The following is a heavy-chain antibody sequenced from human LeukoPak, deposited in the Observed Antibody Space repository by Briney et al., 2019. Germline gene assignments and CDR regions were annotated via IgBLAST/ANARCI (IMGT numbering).Heavy chain of an antibody. Sequence: SETLSLTCTVAGGSIGSSSYYWGWIRQPPGKGLEWIGSVYYSGSTYYNPSLKSRVTISVDTSKNQFSLKLSSVTAADTAVYYCARVSNWNYDYWGQGTLVTVSS. V-gene: IGHV4-39*07. J-gene: IGHJ4*02. CDR3: ARVSNWNYDY. CDR2: VYYSGST. D-gene: IGHD1-7*01. CDR1: GGSIGSSSYY.